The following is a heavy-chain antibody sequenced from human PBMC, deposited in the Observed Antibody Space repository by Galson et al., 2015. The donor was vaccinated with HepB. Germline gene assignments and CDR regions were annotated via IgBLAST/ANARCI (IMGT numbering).Heavy chain of an antibody. J-gene: IGHJ4*02. D-gene: IGHD2-15*01. CDR1: GFSFTRYA. V-gene: IGHV3-23*01. CDR3: AKDGIMVANNPYHFHY. CDR2: ITSSGGTS. Sequence: SLRLSCAASGFSFTRYAMTWDRQAPGKGLEWVSSITSSGGTSYYTDSVKGRFTASRDNSKNTLLLQLNSLRAEDTAMYFCAKDGIMVANNPYHFHYWGQGTLVTVSS.